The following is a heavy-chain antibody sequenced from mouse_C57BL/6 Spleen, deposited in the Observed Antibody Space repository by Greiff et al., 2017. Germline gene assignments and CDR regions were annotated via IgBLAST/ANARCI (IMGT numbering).Heavy chain of an antibody. D-gene: IGHD1-1*01. CDR1: GYTFTDYY. J-gene: IGHJ1*03. Sequence: VQLQQSGPELVKPGASVKISCKASGYTFTDYYMNWVKQSHGKSLEWIGDINPNNGGTSYNQKFKGKATLTVDKSSSTAYMELRSLTSEDSAVYYCARGEFITTGWYFDVWGTGTTVTVSS. CDR2: INPNNGGT. CDR3: ARGEFITTGWYFDV. V-gene: IGHV1-26*01.